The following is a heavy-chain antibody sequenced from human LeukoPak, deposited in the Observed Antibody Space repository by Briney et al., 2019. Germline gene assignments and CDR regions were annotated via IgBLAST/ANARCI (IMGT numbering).Heavy chain of an antibody. V-gene: IGHV1-46*01. CDR2: INPSGGST. Sequence: EASVKVSCKASGYTFTRYYMHWVRQAPGQGLEWMGIINPSGGSTSYAQKFQGRVTMTRDMSTSTDYMELSRLRSEDTAVYYCARDNSVEDTAWWFDPWGQGTLVTVAS. CDR1: GYTFTRYY. J-gene: IGHJ5*02. CDR3: ARDNSVEDTAWWFDP. D-gene: IGHD4-23*01.